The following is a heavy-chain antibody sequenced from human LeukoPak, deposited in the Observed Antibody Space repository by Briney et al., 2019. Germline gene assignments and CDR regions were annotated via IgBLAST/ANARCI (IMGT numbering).Heavy chain of an antibody. CDR3: ATGDGGIAAAGNGY. Sequence: SETLSLTCTVSGYSISSGYYWGWIRQPPGKGLEWIGSIYHSGSTYYNPSLKSRVTISVDTSKNQFSLKLSSVTAADTAVYYCATGDGGIAAAGNGYWGQGTLVTVSS. D-gene: IGHD6-13*01. CDR1: GYSISSGYY. V-gene: IGHV4-38-2*02. J-gene: IGHJ4*02. CDR2: IYHSGST.